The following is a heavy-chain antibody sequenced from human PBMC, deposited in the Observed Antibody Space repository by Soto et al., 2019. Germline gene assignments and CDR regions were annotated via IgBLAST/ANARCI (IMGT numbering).Heavy chain of an antibody. CDR3: ARDHSGNPFY. Sequence: QVQLVQSGAEVKKPGASLKVSCKPSGYTFTSYGFSGVRQAPGQGLEWMGWTSPYIGNTNYAQKLQGRVTMTTETSTSTAYMERMSLRSDDTAVYDCARDHSGNPFYWGQGTLVTVSS. CDR1: GYTFTSYG. D-gene: IGHD1-26*01. J-gene: IGHJ4*02. V-gene: IGHV1-18*01. CDR2: TSPYIGNT.